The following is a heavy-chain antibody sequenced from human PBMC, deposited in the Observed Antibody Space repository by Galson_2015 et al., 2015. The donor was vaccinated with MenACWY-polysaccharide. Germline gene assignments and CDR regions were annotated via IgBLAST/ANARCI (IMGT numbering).Heavy chain of an antibody. CDR3: ARDPKQKATTVATGRFDC. J-gene: IGHJ4*02. CDR1: GYTFTTYA. D-gene: IGHD4-17*01. Sequence: SVKVSCKASGYTFTTYAMNWVRQAPGQGLEWMGGINTNTGNPTYAQGFTGRFVFSLDASVSTAYLQISSLKAEDTAVYYCARDPKQKATTVATGRFDCGGQGTLVTVPS. CDR2: INTNTGNP. V-gene: IGHV7-4-1*02.